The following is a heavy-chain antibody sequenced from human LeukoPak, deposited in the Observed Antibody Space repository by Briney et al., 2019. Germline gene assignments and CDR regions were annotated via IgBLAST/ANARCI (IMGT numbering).Heavy chain of an antibody. Sequence: GGSLRLSCTASGFTFSRHGMSWVRQAPGKGLEWVSGISGTGVGTYYIDSVKGRFTISRDNSKNTLYLQMNSLRADDTAVYYCAKKEQQLGGRFDPWGQGTLVTVSS. CDR1: GFTFSRHG. CDR2: ISGTGVGT. D-gene: IGHD1-1*01. V-gene: IGHV3-23*01. J-gene: IGHJ5*02. CDR3: AKKEQQLGGRFDP.